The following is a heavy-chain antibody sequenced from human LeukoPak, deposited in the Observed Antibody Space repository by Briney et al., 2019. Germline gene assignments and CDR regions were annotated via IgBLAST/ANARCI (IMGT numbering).Heavy chain of an antibody. CDR1: GFTFSSYA. CDR3: ARRYLHGY. CDR2: ISYDGSNK. Sequence: PGGSLRLSCAASGFTFSSYAMHWVRQAPGKGLEWVAVISYDGSNKYYADSVKGRFTISRDNAKNSLYLQMNSLRAEDTAVYYCARRYLHGYWGQGTLVTVSS. D-gene: IGHD1-1*01. J-gene: IGHJ4*02. V-gene: IGHV3-30*04.